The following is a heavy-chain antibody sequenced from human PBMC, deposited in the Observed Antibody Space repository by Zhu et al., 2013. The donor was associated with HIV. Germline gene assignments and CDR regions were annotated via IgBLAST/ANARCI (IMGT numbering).Heavy chain of an antibody. V-gene: IGHV1-18*01. D-gene: IGHD6-13*01. CDR2: ISAYNGNT. J-gene: IGHJ6*02. CDR1: GYTFTSYG. Sequence: QVQLVQSGAEVKKPGASVKVSCKASGYTFTSYGISWVRQAPGQGLEWMGWISAYNGNTNYAQKLQGRVTMTTDTSTSTAYMELRSLRSDDTAVYYCARERDPGIAAARYGMGRLGPRDHGSPSP. CDR3: ARERDPGIAAARYGMGR.